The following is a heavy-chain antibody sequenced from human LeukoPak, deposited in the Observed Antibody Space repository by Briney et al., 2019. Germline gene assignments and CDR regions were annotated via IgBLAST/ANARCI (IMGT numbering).Heavy chain of an antibody. Sequence: SETLSLTCTVSGGSISSYYWSWIRQPPGKGLEWIGFIYYSGSTNYKPSLKSRVTISVDTSKNQFSLKLSSVTAADTAVYYCARVGYFGSGNYYNDRGAFDYWGQGTLVTVSS. CDR1: GGSISSYY. CDR3: ARVGYFGSGNYYNDRGAFDY. CDR2: IYYSGST. D-gene: IGHD3-10*01. V-gene: IGHV4-59*01. J-gene: IGHJ4*02.